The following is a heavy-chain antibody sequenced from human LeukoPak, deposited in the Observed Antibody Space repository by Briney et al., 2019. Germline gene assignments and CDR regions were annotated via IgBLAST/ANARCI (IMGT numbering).Heavy chain of an antibody. CDR2: INPNSGGT. V-gene: IGHV1-2*02. D-gene: IGHD6-13*01. CDR3: ARTSRGYSSSWYFDY. CDR1: GYTFTGYY. J-gene: IGHJ4*02. Sequence: ASVKVSCKASGYTFTGYYMHWVRQAPGQGLEWMGWINPNSGGTSYAQKFQGRVTMTRDTSISTAYMELSRLRSDDTAVYYCARTSRGYSSSWYFDYWGQGTLVTVSS.